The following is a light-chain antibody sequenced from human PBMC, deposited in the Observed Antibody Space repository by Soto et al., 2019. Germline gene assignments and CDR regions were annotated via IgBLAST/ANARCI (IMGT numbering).Light chain of an antibody. V-gene: IGKV1-5*03. CDR2: NVS. CDR3: QQYGGSPRT. CDR1: QSISSW. J-gene: IGKJ1*01. Sequence: DIQMTQSPSTLSASVGDRVTITCRASQSISSWLAWYQQKPGKAPKLLIYNVSSLESGVPSRFSGSGSGTEFTLTISGLLPEDFAVYYCQQYGGSPRTFGQGTKVDIK.